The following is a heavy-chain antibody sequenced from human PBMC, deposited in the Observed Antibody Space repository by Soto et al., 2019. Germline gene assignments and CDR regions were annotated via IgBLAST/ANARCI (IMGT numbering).Heavy chain of an antibody. D-gene: IGHD3-3*01. J-gene: IGHJ4*02. CDR2: VSYDGSNK. Sequence: GGSLRLSCAASGFTFSSYTMHWVRQAPGKGLEWVAVVSYDGSNKFYADSVKGRFTISRDNSKNTLYLQMNSLRAEDTAVYYCAILRFPGYWGQGTQVTVSS. V-gene: IGHV3-30-3*01. CDR1: GFTFSSYT. CDR3: AILRFPGY.